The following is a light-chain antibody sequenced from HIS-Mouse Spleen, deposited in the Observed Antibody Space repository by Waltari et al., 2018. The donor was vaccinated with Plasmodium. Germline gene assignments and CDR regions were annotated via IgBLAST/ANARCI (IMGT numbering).Light chain of an antibody. Sequence: EIVLTQSPATLSLSPGERATLSCRASQSVSSYLAWYQQKPGQAPRLLIDDASNRATGIPARFSGSRSGTDFTLTIRSLEPEDFAVYYCQQRSNWPLYTFGQGTKLEIK. V-gene: IGKV3-11*01. CDR1: QSVSSY. J-gene: IGKJ2*01. CDR3: QQRSNWPLYT. CDR2: DAS.